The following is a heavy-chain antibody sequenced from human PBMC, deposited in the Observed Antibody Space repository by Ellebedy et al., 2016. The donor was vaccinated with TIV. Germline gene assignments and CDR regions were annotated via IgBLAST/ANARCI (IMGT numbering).Heavy chain of an antibody. Sequence: MPSETLSLTCTVSGGSISSYYWSSIRQPPGKRLECIGYISYSGSTNYNPSLKSRVTISVDTSKNQFSLKLSSMSAADTAVYYCARQQPWVGASGEYFDNWGQGTPVTGSS. D-gene: IGHD1-26*01. CDR2: ISYSGST. J-gene: IGHJ4*02. CDR3: ARQQPWVGASGEYFDN. CDR1: GGSISSYY. V-gene: IGHV4-59*08.